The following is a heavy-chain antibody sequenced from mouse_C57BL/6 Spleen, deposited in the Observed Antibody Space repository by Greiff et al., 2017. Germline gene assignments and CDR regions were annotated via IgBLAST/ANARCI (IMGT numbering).Heavy chain of an antibody. CDR3: ARAPPYYGSFWFAY. Sequence: EVKLVESGPGLVKPSQSLSLTCSVTGYSITSGYYWNWIRQFPGNKLEWMGYISYDGSNNYNPSLKNRISITRDTSKNQFFLKLNSVTTEDTATYYCARAPPYYGSFWFAYWGQGTLVTVSA. D-gene: IGHD1-1*01. V-gene: IGHV3-6*01. CDR1: GYSITSGYY. J-gene: IGHJ3*01. CDR2: ISYDGSN.